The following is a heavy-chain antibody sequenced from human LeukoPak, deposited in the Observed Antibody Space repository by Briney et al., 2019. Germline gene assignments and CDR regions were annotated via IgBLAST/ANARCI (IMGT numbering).Heavy chain of an antibody. Sequence: PGGSLRLSCAASGFTFSSYAMSWVRQAPGKGLEWVSGISGSGGSTYYADSVKGRFTISRDNSKNTLYLQMNSLRAEDTAVYYCAKGRSTPVVVAVIFDYWGQGTLVTVSS. CDR1: GFTFSSYA. V-gene: IGHV3-23*01. CDR2: ISGSGGST. CDR3: AKGRSTPVVVAVIFDY. D-gene: IGHD2-15*01. J-gene: IGHJ4*02.